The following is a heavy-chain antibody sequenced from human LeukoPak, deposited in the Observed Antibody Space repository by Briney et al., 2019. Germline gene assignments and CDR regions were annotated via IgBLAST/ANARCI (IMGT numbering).Heavy chain of an antibody. CDR2: INWNGGST. Sequence: GGSLRLSCAASGFTFDDYGMSWVRQAPGKGLEWVSGINWNGGSTGYADSVKGRSTISRDNAKNSLYLQMNSLRAEDTALYYCARDFLPLVDDAFDIWGQGTMVTVSS. D-gene: IGHD2-15*01. V-gene: IGHV3-20*04. CDR1: GFTFDDYG. CDR3: ARDFLPLVDDAFDI. J-gene: IGHJ3*02.